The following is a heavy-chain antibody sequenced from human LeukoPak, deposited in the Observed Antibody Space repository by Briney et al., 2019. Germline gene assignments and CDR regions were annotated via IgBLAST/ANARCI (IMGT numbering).Heavy chain of an antibody. J-gene: IGHJ3*02. Sequence: GESLRISCKGSGYSFTSYWIGWVRQMPGEGLEWMGIIYPGDSDTRYSPSFQGQVTISADKSISTAYLQWSSLKASDTAMYYCARMGYYYDSSGYYYRGAFDIWGQGTMVTVSS. D-gene: IGHD3-22*01. CDR1: GYSFTSYW. CDR3: ARMGYYYDSSGYYYRGAFDI. V-gene: IGHV5-51*01. CDR2: IYPGDSDT.